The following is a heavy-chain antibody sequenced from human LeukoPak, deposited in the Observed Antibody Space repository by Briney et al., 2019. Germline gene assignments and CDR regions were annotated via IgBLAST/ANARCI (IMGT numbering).Heavy chain of an antibody. Sequence: GSLRLSCAASGFTFSTYAVMWVRQAPGQGLEWVSAITSAGAPRYADSVKGRFTISRDNSKNTLYLQMNSLRAEDTAQYFCARDPNGDYICAFEFWGQGTGVTVSS. CDR2: ITSAGAP. CDR1: GFTFSTYA. D-gene: IGHD4-17*01. J-gene: IGHJ3*01. V-gene: IGHV3-23*01. CDR3: ARDPNGDYICAFEF.